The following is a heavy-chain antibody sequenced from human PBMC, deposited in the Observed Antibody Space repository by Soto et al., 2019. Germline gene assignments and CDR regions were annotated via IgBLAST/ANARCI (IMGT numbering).Heavy chain of an antibody. J-gene: IGHJ6*02. V-gene: IGHV3-33*01. D-gene: IGHD1-7*01. CDR1: GFTFSSYG. Sequence: QVQLVESGGGVVQPGRSLRLSCAASGFTFSSYGMHWVRQAPGKGLEWVAVIWYDGSNKYYADSVKGRFTISRDNSKNTLYLQMNSLRAEDTAVYYCAREYRGLELLPDYYYYGMDVWGQGTTVTVSS. CDR2: IWYDGSNK. CDR3: AREYRGLELLPDYYYYGMDV.